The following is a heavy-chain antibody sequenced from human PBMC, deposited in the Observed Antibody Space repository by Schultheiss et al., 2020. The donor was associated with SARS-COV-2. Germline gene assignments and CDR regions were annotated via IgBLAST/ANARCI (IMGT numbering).Heavy chain of an antibody. V-gene: IGHV4-4*07. CDR2: IYTSGST. CDR3: ARDSWISSGWYVRNYYYYGMDV. Sequence: SETLSLTCAVYGGSFSGYYWSWIRQPAGKGLEWIGSIYTSGSTNYNPSLKSRVTISVDTSKNQFSLKLSSVTAADTAVYYCARDSWISSGWYVRNYYYYGMDVWGQGTTVTVSS. D-gene: IGHD6-19*01. CDR1: GGSFSGYY. J-gene: IGHJ6*02.